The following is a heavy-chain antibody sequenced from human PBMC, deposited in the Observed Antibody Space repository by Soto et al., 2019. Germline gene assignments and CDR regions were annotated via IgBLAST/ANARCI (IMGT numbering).Heavy chain of an antibody. CDR3: AREAVAGRGLFDY. Sequence: EVQLVESGGGLIQPGGSLRLSCAASGFTVSSNYMSWVRQAPGKGLEWVSVIYSGGSTYYADSVKGRFTISRDNSKNTLYLQMNSLRAEDTAVYYCAREAVAGRGLFDYWGQGTLVTVSS. CDR2: IYSGGST. D-gene: IGHD6-19*01. J-gene: IGHJ4*02. CDR1: GFTVSSNY. V-gene: IGHV3-53*01.